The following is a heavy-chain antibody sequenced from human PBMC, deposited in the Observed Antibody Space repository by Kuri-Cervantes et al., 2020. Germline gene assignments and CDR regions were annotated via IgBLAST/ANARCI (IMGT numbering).Heavy chain of an antibody. CDR1: GFTFSSYA. D-gene: IGHD5-18*01. CDR2: ISGSGGST. Sequence: ETLSLTCAASGFTFSSYAMSWVRQAPGKGLEWVSAISGSGGSTYYAGSVKGRFTISRDNSKNTLYLQMNSLRAEDTAVYYCARGGGYSYDLYNWFDPWGQGTLVTVSS. J-gene: IGHJ5*02. CDR3: ARGGGYSYDLYNWFDP. V-gene: IGHV3-23*01.